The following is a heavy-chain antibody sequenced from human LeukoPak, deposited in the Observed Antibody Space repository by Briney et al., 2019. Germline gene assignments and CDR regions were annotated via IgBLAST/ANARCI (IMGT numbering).Heavy chain of an antibody. V-gene: IGHV3-11*06. CDR2: ISSSNSYT. CDR3: ARDFTTWGYSGLFDY. J-gene: IGHJ4*02. D-gene: IGHD1-26*01. Sequence: GGSLRLSCAASGFIFSDYYMSWIRQAPGKGLEWVSYISSSNSYTNYADSVKGRFTISRDNTKKSLYLEMNSLRAEDTAVYYCARDFTTWGYSGLFDYWGQGTLVTVSS. CDR1: GFIFSDYY.